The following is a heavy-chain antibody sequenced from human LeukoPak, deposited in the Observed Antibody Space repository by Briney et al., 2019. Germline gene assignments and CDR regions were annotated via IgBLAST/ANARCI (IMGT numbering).Heavy chain of an antibody. CDR1: GGSISSSSYY. V-gene: IGHV3-11*01. D-gene: IGHD2-15*01. CDR3: ARVLRYCSGGNCYSGGLGYMDV. Sequence: LSLTCTVSGGSISSSSYYWAWIRQAPGKGLEWVSSISRSGSTKYYADSVKGRFTISRDNAKNSLFLQMNSLRAEDTAVYYCARVLRYCSGGNCYSGGLGYMDVWGKGTTVTISS. CDR2: ISRSGSTK. J-gene: IGHJ6*03.